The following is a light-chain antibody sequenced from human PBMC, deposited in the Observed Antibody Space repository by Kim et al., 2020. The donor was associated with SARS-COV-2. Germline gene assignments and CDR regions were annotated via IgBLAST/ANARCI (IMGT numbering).Light chain of an antibody. J-gene: IGKJ4*01. Sequence: ASVGDPIPITCLATQGISTWLSWFQQKPGRGPQLLIYRASTLQTGVPSRFSGSASGTDFTLTISSLQPEDFASYFCQQAASSRVTFGGGTKVDIK. CDR1: QGISTW. V-gene: IGKV1-12*01. CDR3: QQAASSRVT. CDR2: RAS.